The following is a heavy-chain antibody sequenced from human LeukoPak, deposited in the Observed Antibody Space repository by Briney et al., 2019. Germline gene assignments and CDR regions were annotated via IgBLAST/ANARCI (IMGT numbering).Heavy chain of an antibody. J-gene: IGHJ4*02. CDR1: GGSINSYY. CDR3: ARQTHYTPAFDY. Sequence: SETLSPTCTVSGGSINSYYWTWIRQPPGKGLEWIGYIYYSGGNNYNPSLKSRVTISRNTSKNQFSLKLTSVTAADTAVYYCARQTHYTPAFDYWGQGTLVTVSS. CDR2: IYYSGGN. D-gene: IGHD2-15*01. V-gene: IGHV4-59*08.